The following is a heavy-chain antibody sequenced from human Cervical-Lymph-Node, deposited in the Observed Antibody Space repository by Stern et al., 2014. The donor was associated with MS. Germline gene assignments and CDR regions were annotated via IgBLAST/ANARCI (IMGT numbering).Heavy chain of an antibody. D-gene: IGHD6-13*01. Sequence: VQLVQSGAEVKKPGASVKVSCKGSGYTFTSYGISWVRQAPGQGLEWMGWISTDNGNSNYAQKFQGRDAMTTDTSTTTVYMELRNLRSDDTAFYYCARSRTGFSSIWANWGQGTLVTVSS. CDR1: GYTFTSYG. V-gene: IGHV1-18*01. CDR3: ARSRTGFSSIWAN. CDR2: ISTDNGNS. J-gene: IGHJ4*02.